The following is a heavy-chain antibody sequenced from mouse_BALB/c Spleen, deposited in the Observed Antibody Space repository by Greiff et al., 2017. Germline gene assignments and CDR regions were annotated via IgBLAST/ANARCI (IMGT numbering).Heavy chain of an antibody. CDR2: ISSGGSYT. CDR3: TRETTATGFAY. Sequence: EVMLVESGGGLVKPGGSLKLSCAASGFTFSSYTMSWVRQTPEKRLAWVATISSGGSYTYYPDSVKGRFTISRDNAKNTLYLQMSSLKSEDTAMYYCTRETTATGFAYWGQGTLVTVSA. D-gene: IGHD1-2*01. V-gene: IGHV5-6-4*01. J-gene: IGHJ3*01. CDR1: GFTFSSYT.